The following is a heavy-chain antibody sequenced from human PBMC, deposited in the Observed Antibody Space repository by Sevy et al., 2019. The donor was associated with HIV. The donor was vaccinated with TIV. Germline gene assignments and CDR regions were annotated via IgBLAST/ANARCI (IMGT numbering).Heavy chain of an antibody. V-gene: IGHV4-34*01. Sequence: KQSQTLSLTCAVYGESFSGYYWSWIRQPPGKGLEWIGEIIHSGSTNYNPSLKSRVTISVDTSKNQFSLKLGSVTAADTAVYYCARGLSEFYYWGQGTLVTVSS. J-gene: IGHJ4*02. CDR1: GESFSGYY. CDR3: ARGLSEFYY. CDR2: IIHSGST.